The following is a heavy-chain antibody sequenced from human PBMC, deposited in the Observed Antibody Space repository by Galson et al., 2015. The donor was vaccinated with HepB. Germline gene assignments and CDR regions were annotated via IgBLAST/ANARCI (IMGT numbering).Heavy chain of an antibody. D-gene: IGHD5-18*01. CDR3: ARAFYPPGYSYGLYFDY. CDR1: GGSVSSGSYY. J-gene: IGHJ4*02. CDR2: IYYSGST. Sequence: ETLSLTCTVSGGSVSSGSYYWSWIRQPPGKGLEWIGYIYYSGSTKYNPSLKSRVTISVDTSKNQFSLKLSSVTAADTAVYYCARAFYPPGYSYGLYFDYWGQGTLVTVSS. V-gene: IGHV4-61*01.